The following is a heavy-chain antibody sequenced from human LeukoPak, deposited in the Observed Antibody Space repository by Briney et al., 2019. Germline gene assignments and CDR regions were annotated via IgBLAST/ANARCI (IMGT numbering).Heavy chain of an antibody. Sequence: ASVKVSCKASGYTFTSYDINWVRQATGQGLEWMGWTNPNSGNTGYAQKFQGRVTMTRNTSISTAYMELSSLRSEDTAVYYCARVGYCSGGSCYFSYYFDYWGQGTLVTVSS. V-gene: IGHV1-8*01. CDR2: TNPNSGNT. CDR1: GYTFTSYD. D-gene: IGHD2-15*01. CDR3: ARVGYCSGGSCYFSYYFDY. J-gene: IGHJ4*02.